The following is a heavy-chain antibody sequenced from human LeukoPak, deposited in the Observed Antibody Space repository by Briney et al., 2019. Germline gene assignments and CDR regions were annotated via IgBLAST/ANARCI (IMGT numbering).Heavy chain of an antibody. CDR3: ARRWGENWFDP. Sequence: PSETLSLTCTVSGGSISSYYWSWIRQPPGKGLEWIGEINHSGSTNYNPSLKSRVTISVDTSKNQFSLKLSSVTAADTAVYYCARRWGENWFDPWGQGTLVTVSS. J-gene: IGHJ5*02. V-gene: IGHV4-34*01. D-gene: IGHD7-27*01. CDR2: INHSGST. CDR1: GGSISSYY.